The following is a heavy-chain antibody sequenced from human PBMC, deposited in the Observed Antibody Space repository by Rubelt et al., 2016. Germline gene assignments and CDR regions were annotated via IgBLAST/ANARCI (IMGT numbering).Heavy chain of an antibody. V-gene: IGHV4-39*07. Sequence: GSTYYNPSLKSRVTISVDTSKNQFSLKLSSVTAADTAVYYCATVGDGYCRRTSCRNYYYMDVWGIGTTVTVSS. J-gene: IGHJ6*03. CDR2: GST. D-gene: IGHD2-2*01. CDR3: ATVGDGYCRRTSCRNYYYMDV.